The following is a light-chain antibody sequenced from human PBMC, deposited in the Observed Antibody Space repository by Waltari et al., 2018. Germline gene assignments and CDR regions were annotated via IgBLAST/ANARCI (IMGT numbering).Light chain of an antibody. J-gene: IGLJ2*01. Sequence: QSVLTQPPSVSHAPSPRVPISCSGSSSNTGKTAVNWYHQLPGTAHKPLIYYVDLLPSGVSDRFSGSKSGTSASLAISGLQSEDEAYYYCAVWDDSLNGVVFGGGTKLTVL. V-gene: IGLV1-36*01. CDR3: AVWDDSLNGVV. CDR1: SSNTGKTA. CDR2: YVD.